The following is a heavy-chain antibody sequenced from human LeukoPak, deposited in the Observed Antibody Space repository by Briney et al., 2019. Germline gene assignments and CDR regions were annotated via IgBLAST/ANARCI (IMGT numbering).Heavy chain of an antibody. CDR1: GGSLSGHY. J-gene: IGHJ4*02. CDR3: ARHLNTVMVKAHFDY. V-gene: IGHV4-34*01. Sequence: SETLALTCAVYGGSLSGHYWSWIRQSPGKGLEWIGDIHHDGRTKYSPSLKSRVTISVDTSKNQFSLKLSSVTAADTAVYYCARHLNTVMVKAHFDYWGQGTLVTVSS. D-gene: IGHD5-18*01. CDR2: IHHDGRT.